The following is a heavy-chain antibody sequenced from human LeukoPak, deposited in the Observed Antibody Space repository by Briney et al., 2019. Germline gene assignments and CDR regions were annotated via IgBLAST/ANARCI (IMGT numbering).Heavy chain of an antibody. CDR3: ARDPSAPTIFGVVIPYYFDY. D-gene: IGHD3-3*01. J-gene: IGHJ4*02. CDR2: ISSSSSYI. V-gene: IGHV3-21*01. Sequence: PGGSLRLSCAASGFTFSSYSMNWVRQAPGKGLEWVSSISSSSSYIYYADSVKGRFTISRDNAKNSLYLQMNSLRAEDTAVYYCARDPSAPTIFGVVIPYYFDYWGQGTLVTVSS. CDR1: GFTFSSYS.